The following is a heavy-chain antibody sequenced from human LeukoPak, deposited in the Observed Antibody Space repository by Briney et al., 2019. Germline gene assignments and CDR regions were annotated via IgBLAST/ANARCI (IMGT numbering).Heavy chain of an antibody. CDR2: IYASGNT. CDR1: GGSISSYY. V-gene: IGHV4-4*07. D-gene: IGHD2-21*02. J-gene: IGHJ4*02. CDR3: ARQGVATAIDY. Sequence: PSETLSLTCTVSGGSISSYYWNWIRQPAGKGLEWIGRIYASGNTNYNPSLKSRVTMSVDTSKNLFALKLSSVTAADTAVYYCARQGVATAIDYWGQGTLVTVSS.